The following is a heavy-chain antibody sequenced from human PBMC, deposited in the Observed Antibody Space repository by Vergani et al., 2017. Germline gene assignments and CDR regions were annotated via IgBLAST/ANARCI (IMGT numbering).Heavy chain of an antibody. D-gene: IGHD2-8*02. Sequence: EVQVLESGGGLIKPGGSLRLSCVVSGITFKNAWINWVRQAPGKGLEWIGRIRSKNDGGTADYAAPLKGRFTISRDDSKDSAFLLVNNLKTEDTAVYFCCTDYHDYWGQGTLVTVSS. CDR1: GITFKNAW. J-gene: IGHJ4*02. V-gene: IGHV3-15*01. CDR3: CTDYHDY. CDR2: IRSKNDGGTA.